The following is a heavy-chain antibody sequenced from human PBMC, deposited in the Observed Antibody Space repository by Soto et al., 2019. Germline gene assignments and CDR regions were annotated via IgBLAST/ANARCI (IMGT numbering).Heavy chain of an antibody. CDR1: GYTFTSYY. Sequence: SVKVSCKASGYTFTSYYMHWVRQAPGQGLEWMGIINPSGGSTSYAQKFQGRVTMTRDTSTSTVYMELSSLRSEDTAVYYCARFRMVRGVIYWFDPWGQGTLVTVSS. CDR3: ARFRMVRGVIYWFDP. V-gene: IGHV1-46*01. D-gene: IGHD3-10*01. J-gene: IGHJ5*02. CDR2: INPSGGST.